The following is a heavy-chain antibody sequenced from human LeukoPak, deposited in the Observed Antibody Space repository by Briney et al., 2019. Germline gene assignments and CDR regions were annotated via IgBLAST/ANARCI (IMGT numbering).Heavy chain of an antibody. CDR1: GGSISSSSYY. D-gene: IGHD3-22*01. Sequence: SETLSLTCTVSGGSISSSSYYWGWIRQPPGKGLEWIGSIYYSGSTYYNPSLKSRVTISVDTSKNQFSLKLSSVTAADTAVYYCARHGVPMMSSADPKGFDYWGQGTLVTVSS. V-gene: IGHV4-39*01. J-gene: IGHJ4*02. CDR2: IYYSGST. CDR3: ARHGVPMMSSADPKGFDY.